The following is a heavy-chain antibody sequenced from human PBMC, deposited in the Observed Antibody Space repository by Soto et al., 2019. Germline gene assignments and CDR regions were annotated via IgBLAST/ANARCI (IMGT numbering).Heavy chain of an antibody. J-gene: IGHJ5*02. V-gene: IGHV1-2*04. CDR3: ARGYGSGSPWFDP. CDR2: INPNSGGT. CDR1: GYTFTSYD. D-gene: IGHD3-10*01. Sequence: ASVKVSCKASGYTFTSYDINWVRQAPGQGLEWMGWINPNSGGTNYAQKFQGWVTMTRDTSISTAYMELSRLRSDDMAVYYCARGYGSGSPWFDPWGQGTLVTVSS.